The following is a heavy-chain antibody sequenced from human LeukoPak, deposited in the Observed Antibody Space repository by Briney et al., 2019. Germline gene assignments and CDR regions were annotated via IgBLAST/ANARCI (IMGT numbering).Heavy chain of an antibody. D-gene: IGHD1-26*01. V-gene: IGHV1-69*10. CDR2: IMPILGTT. CDR3: PRGLRSQATWSDP. J-gene: IGHJ5*02. Sequence: ASVKVSCKASGGTFGNYVITWVRQTPGQGLEWMGDIMPILGTTKYAQEFRERVTITANTSTRTAYMELSTLGSEDTAVYYCPRGLRSQATWSDPWGQGTLVTVSS. CDR1: GGTFGNYV.